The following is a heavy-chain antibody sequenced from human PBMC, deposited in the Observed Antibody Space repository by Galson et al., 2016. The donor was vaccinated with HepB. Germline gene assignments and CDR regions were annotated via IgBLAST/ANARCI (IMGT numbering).Heavy chain of an antibody. Sequence: SCKASGYPFPSYDINWVRQATGQGLEWMGWMNPNSGDTDYAQKFQGRVTMTRDTSISTAYMELASLRSEDTAVYYCARVQGRGFIMLNFWGQGTLVTVSS. CDR3: ARVQGRGFIMLNF. V-gene: IGHV1-8*01. CDR2: MNPNSGDT. J-gene: IGHJ1*01. CDR1: GYPFPSYD. D-gene: IGHD3-10*01.